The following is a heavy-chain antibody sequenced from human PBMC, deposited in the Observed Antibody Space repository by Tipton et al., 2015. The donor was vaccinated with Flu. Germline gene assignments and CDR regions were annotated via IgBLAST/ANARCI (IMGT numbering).Heavy chain of an antibody. V-gene: IGHV4-39*07. J-gene: IGHJ4*02. CDR2: IYYSGST. Sequence: TLSLTCTVSGGSISSSAYYWGWIRQTPGKGLGWIGNIYYSGSTFYNPSLESRVTISLDKSTNQFSLRLSSVTAADTAIYYCAIDDFGSSWYGYWGQGSLVTVSS. CDR1: GGSISSSAYY. D-gene: IGHD6-13*01. CDR3: AIDDFGSSWYGY.